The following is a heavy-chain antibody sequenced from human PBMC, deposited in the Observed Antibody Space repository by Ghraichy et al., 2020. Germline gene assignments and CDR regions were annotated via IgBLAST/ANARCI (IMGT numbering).Heavy chain of an antibody. J-gene: IGHJ5*01. Sequence: SETLSLTCRVSGASVSSTTWWTWVRQAPGKGLEWIGLIYGSGGTNYNPSLGSRVTMSIDKSKNQFSLHLRSVTAADTAVYYCAGDRGYCGSDCYFDSWGQGALVTVSS. D-gene: IGHD2-21*02. CDR2: IYGSGGT. V-gene: IGHV4-4*02. CDR3: AGDRGYCGSDCYFDS. CDR1: GASVSSTTW.